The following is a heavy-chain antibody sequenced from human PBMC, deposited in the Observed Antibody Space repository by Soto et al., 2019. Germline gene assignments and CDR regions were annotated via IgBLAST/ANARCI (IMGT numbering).Heavy chain of an antibody. J-gene: IGHJ6*02. CDR2: IWYDGSNK. D-gene: IGHD2-2*01. V-gene: IGHV3-33*01. CDR3: ARDHRPDLPYGMDV. CDR1: GFTFSSYG. Sequence: QVQLVESGGGVVQPGRSLRLSCAASGFTFSSYGMHWVRQAPGKGLEWVAVIWYDGSNKYYADSVKGRFTISRDNSKNTLYLQMNSLRAEDTAVYYCARDHRPDLPYGMDVWGQGTTVTVSS.